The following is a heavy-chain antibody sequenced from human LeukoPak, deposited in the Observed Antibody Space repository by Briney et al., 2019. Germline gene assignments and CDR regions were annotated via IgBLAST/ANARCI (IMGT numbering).Heavy chain of an antibody. D-gene: IGHD6-19*01. Sequence: ASVKLSCKASEYTFTAYYVHWVRQAPGQGLEWMGWINPSSGDTNFAQNFQGRVTMTRDTSISTVYMELSRLRSDNTAVYYWARVGQWLVENDWFGPWGQGTLVTVSS. V-gene: IGHV1-2*02. CDR1: EYTFTAYY. CDR2: INPSSGDT. J-gene: IGHJ5*02. CDR3: ARVGQWLVENDWFGP.